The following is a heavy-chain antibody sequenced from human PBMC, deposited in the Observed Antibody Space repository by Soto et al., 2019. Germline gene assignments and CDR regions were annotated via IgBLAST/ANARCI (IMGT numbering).Heavy chain of an antibody. CDR3: ARYSSGWPYYFDY. CDR1: GYSFTSYW. CDR2: IYLSDSDT. J-gene: IGHJ4*02. V-gene: IGHV5-51*01. Sequence: GESLKISCKGSGYSFTSYWIAWVRQMPGKGLEWVGIIYLSDSDTRYSPSFQGRVTISADKSISTAYLQWSSLKASDTAMYYCARYSSGWPYYFDYWGQGTLVTVSS. D-gene: IGHD6-19*01.